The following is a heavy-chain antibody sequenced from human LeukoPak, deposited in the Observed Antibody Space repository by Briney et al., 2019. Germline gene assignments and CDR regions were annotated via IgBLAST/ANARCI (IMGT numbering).Heavy chain of an antibody. V-gene: IGHV4-4*02. J-gene: IGHJ4*02. CDR3: ANKVYCSTTSCYPAGY. CDR2: IYHSGTT. Sequence: SGTLSLTCAVSGESISSTNWWSWVRQPPGEGLEWIGEIYHSGTTNYNPSLEGRVTISLDTSNNQFSLDLNSVTAADTAVYYCANKVYCSTTSCYPAGYWGQGTLVTVSS. CDR1: GESISSTNW. D-gene: IGHD2-2*01.